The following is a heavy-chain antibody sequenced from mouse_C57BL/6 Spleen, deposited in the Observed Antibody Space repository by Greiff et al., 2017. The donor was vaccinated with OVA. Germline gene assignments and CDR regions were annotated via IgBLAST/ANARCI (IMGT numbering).Heavy chain of an antibody. J-gene: IGHJ2*01. CDR3: ARREDY. CDR1: GYTFTSSW. Sequence: QVQLQQPGAELVRPGTSVKLSCKASGYTFTSSWMHWVKQRPGQGLEWIGVIDPSDSYTNYNQKFKGKATLTVATSSSTAYMQLSSLTSEDSAVYYCARREDYWGQGTTLTVSS. V-gene: IGHV1-59*01. CDR2: IDPSDSYT.